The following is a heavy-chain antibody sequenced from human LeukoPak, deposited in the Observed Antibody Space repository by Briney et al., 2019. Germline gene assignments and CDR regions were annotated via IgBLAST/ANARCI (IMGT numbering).Heavy chain of an antibody. J-gene: IGHJ3*02. V-gene: IGHV1-2*02. CDR2: INPNSGGT. CDR3: ARDYDSSGYYYGRAFDI. Sequence: ASVKVSCKASGYTFTGYYMHWVRQAPGQGLEWMGWINPNSGGTNYAQKLQGRVTMTTDTSTSTAYMELRSLRSDDTAVYYCARDYDSSGYYYGRAFDIWGQGTMVTVSS. CDR1: GYTFTGYY. D-gene: IGHD3-22*01.